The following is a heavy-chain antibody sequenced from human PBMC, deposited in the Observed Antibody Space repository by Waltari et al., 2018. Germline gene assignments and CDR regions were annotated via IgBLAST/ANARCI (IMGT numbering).Heavy chain of an antibody. J-gene: IGHJ3*01. V-gene: IGHV4-39*01. CDR3: ATYVGASVGTAAFDV. CDR1: GGSITTSRHY. Sequence: QLHLQESGPGLVKPSETLSLTCSVSGGSITTSRHYWGWIRQPPGKGLEWTGTISYSGATYYNPSPRSRVTISLDTSKNQFSLKLNSVTAADTAVYYCATYVGASVGTAAFDVWGQGTMVTVSS. D-gene: IGHD3-16*01. CDR2: ISYSGAT.